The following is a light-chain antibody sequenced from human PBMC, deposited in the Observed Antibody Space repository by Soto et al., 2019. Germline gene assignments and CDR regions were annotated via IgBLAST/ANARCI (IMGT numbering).Light chain of an antibody. CDR1: SGDIGSYNR. J-gene: IGLJ1*01. CDR2: EVT. CDR3: SSYTNIKTRACV. V-gene: IGLV2-14*01. Sequence: QSVLTQPASVSGSPGQSITISCTGTSGDIGSYNRVSWYQQHLGKAPKLIIYEVTDRPSGVSNRFSGSKSGNTASLTISGLQAEDEAEYYCSSYTNIKTRACVFGTGTKLTVL.